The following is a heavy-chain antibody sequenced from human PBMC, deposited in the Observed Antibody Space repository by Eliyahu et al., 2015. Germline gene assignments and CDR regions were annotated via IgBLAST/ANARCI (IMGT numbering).Heavy chain of an antibody. CDR2: INHSGST. J-gene: IGHJ4*02. CDR1: GGSFSGYY. CDR3: ARTMFKGGRPFDY. D-gene: IGHD2-15*01. Sequence: QVQLQQWGAGLLKPSXTLSLTCTVYGGSFSGYYWSWIRQPPAKGLEWIGEINHSGSTNYNPSLKSRVTISIDTSKNQFSLKLSSVTAADTAVYYCARTMFKGGRPFDYWGQGTLVTVSS. V-gene: IGHV4-34*01.